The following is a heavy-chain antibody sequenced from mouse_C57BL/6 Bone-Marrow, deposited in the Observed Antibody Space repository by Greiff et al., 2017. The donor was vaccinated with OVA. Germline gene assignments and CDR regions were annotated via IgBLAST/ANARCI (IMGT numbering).Heavy chain of an antibody. Sequence: VQLKESGAELVKPGASVKLSCTASGFTIKDYYMHWVKQRPEQGLEWIGRIDPEDGETKYAPKFQGQATITADTSSNTDNLLLSRLTAEDTAVYYGARGAYGRFPWWYFDVWGTGTTVTVSS. CDR3: ARGAYGRFPWWYFDV. CDR1: GFTIKDYY. CDR2: IDPEDGET. V-gene: IGHV14-2*01. J-gene: IGHJ1*03. D-gene: IGHD1-1*01.